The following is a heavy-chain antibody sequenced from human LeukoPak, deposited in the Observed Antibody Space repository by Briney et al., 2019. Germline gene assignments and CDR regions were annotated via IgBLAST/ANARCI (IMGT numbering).Heavy chain of an antibody. D-gene: IGHD3-22*01. J-gene: IGHJ4*02. Sequence: GASVKVSYKASGYTFTSYDINWVRQATGQGLEWMGWMNPNSGNTGYAQKFQGRVTMTRNTSISTAYMELSSLRSEDTAVYYCAGGRGYYYRRRGFDYWGQGTLVTVSS. V-gene: IGHV1-8*01. CDR3: AGGRGYYYRRRGFDY. CDR1: GYTFTSYD. CDR2: MNPNSGNT.